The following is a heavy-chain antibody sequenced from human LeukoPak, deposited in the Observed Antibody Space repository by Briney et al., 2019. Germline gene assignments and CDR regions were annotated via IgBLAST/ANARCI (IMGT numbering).Heavy chain of an antibody. CDR1: GGSISSRSYY. Sequence: SETLSLTCTVSGGSISSRSYYWGWIRQPPGKGLEWIGSIYYSGSTYYNPSLKSRVTISVDTSKNQFSLKLSPVTAADTAVYYCARGLGGWDSLRWGSYYYYYMDVWGKGTTVTVSS. CDR3: ARGLGGWDSLRWGSYYYYYMDV. D-gene: IGHD6-19*01. J-gene: IGHJ6*03. CDR2: IYYSGST. V-gene: IGHV4-39*07.